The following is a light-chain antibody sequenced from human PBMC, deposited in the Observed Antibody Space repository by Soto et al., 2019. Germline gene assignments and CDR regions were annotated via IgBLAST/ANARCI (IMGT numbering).Light chain of an antibody. V-gene: IGKV1-27*01. CDR2: AAS. J-gene: IGKJ2*01. CDR1: QGISNY. CDR3: QKYNSAPRT. Sequence: DIQMTQSPSSLSASVGDRVTITCRASQGISNYLAWYQQKPGKVPKLLIYAASTLQSGVPSRFSGTRSGTDFTLTIISLQPEDVAPYYCQKYNSAPRTFGQGTKLEIK.